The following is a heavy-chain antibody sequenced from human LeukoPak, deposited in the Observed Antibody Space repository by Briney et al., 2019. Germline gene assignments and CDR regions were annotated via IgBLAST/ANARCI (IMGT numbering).Heavy chain of an antibody. D-gene: IGHD5-24*01. CDR3: ARKRRDGYKYYYYYYMDV. CDR2: IYYSGST. Sequence: WETLSLTCTVSGGSISSYYWSWIRQPPGKGLEWIGYIYYSGSTNYNPSLKSRVTISVDTSKNQFSLKLSSVTAADTAVYYCARKRRDGYKYYYYYYMDVWGKGTTVTVSS. CDR1: GGSISSYY. J-gene: IGHJ6*03. V-gene: IGHV4-59*01.